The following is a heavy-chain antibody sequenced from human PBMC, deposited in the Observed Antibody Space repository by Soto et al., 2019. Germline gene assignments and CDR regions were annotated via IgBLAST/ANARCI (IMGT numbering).Heavy chain of an antibody. CDR3: ARAPNQVPAATYYYYYGMDV. D-gene: IGHD2-2*01. Sequence: GASVKVSCKASGYTFTGYYMHWVRQAPGQGLEWMGWINPNSGGTNYAQKFQGRVTMTRDTSISTAYMELSRLGSDDTAVYYCARAPNQVPAATYYYYYGMDVWGQGTTVTVSS. CDR2: INPNSGGT. J-gene: IGHJ6*02. V-gene: IGHV1-2*02. CDR1: GYTFTGYY.